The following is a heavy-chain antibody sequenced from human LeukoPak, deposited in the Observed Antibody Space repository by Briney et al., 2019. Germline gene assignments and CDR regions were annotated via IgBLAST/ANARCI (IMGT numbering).Heavy chain of an antibody. D-gene: IGHD3-3*01. CDR1: GFTFSSYS. CDR2: ISSSSSYI. J-gene: IGHJ6*03. Sequence: GGSLRLSCAASGFTFSSYSMNWVRQAPGKGLEWVSSISSSSSYIYYADSVKGRFTISRDNAKNSLYLQMNSLRAEDTAVYYCARDIFLPFWSGYPDYYYMDVWGKGTTVTVSS. V-gene: IGHV3-21*01. CDR3: ARDIFLPFWSGYPDYYYMDV.